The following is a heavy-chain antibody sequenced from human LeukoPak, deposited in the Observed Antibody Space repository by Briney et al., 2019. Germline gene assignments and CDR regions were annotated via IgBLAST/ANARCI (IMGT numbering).Heavy chain of an antibody. J-gene: IGHJ4*02. V-gene: IGHV4-59*01. CDR3: ARGSGPY. CDR1: GGSISSYY. Sequence: SETLSLTCTVSGGSISSYYWSWIRQPPGKGLEWIGYIYYSGSTNYNPSLKSRVTISVDTSKNQFSLKLSSVTAADTAVYYCARGSGPYWGQGTLVTVSS. CDR2: IYYSGST. D-gene: IGHD6-19*01.